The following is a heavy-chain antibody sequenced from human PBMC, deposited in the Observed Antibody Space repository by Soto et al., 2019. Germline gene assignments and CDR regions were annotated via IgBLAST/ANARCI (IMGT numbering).Heavy chain of an antibody. J-gene: IGHJ4*02. V-gene: IGHV4-34*01. Sequence: SETLSLTCAVYGGSFSGYYWSCIRQPPGKGLEWIGEINHSGSTNYNPSLKSRVTISVDTSKNQFSPKLSSVTAADTAVYYCARAEYYDYVWGSYRYGPNYFDYWGQGTLVTVSS. CDR3: ARAEYYDYVWGSYRYGPNYFDY. CDR1: GGSFSGYY. CDR2: INHSGST. D-gene: IGHD3-16*02.